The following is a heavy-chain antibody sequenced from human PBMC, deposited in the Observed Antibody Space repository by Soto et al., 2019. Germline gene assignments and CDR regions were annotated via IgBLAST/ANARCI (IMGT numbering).Heavy chain of an antibody. CDR1: GGSISSGGYY. J-gene: IGHJ4*02. Sequence: QVQLQESGPGLVKPSQTLSLTCTVSGGSISSGGYYRSWIRQHPGKGLEWIGYIYYSGSTYYNPSLKSRVTISVDTSKNQFSLKLSSVTAADTAVYYCARDGGLYYYGSGSYPFSVYWGQGTLVTVSS. CDR3: ARDGGLYYYGSGSYPFSVY. D-gene: IGHD3-10*01. CDR2: IYYSGST. V-gene: IGHV4-31*03.